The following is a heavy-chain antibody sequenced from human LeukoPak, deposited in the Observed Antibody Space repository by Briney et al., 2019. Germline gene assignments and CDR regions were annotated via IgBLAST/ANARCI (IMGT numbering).Heavy chain of an antibody. CDR1: VLTYSSYI. V-gene: IGHV3-21*01. D-gene: IGHD3-10*01. Sequence: GGSLRLSCEASVLTYSSYIKNWVRQAPGKGREWVSYISSSRSYIYYADSARGRFTISRDNAKYSLYLQMNSMRAEDTAVYYCARESGGGVYYYYYYTDVWGKGNTVTVSS. J-gene: IGHJ6*03. CDR3: ARESGGGVYYYYYYTDV. CDR2: ISSSRSYI.